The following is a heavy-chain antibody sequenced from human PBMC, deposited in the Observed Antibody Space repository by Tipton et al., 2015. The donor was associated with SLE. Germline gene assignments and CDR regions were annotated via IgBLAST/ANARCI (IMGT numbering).Heavy chain of an antibody. CDR1: GFTFATYY. Sequence: SLRLSCATSGFTFATYYMSWVRQVPGKGLEWVAVISYDGNNKYYADSVKGRFTISRDNSENTLYLQMNSLRAEDTAVYSCARDDKGDGSPGDCWGQGTLVTVSS. CDR2: ISYDGNNK. V-gene: IGHV3-30-3*01. D-gene: IGHD1-26*01. J-gene: IGHJ4*02. CDR3: ARDDKGDGSPGDC.